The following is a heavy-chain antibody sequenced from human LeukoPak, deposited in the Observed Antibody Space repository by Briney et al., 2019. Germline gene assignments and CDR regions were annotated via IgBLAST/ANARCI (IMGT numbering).Heavy chain of an antibody. Sequence: SVKVSCKASGGTFSSYAISWVRQAPGQGLEWMGGIIPIFGTANYAQKFQGRVTITADESTSTAYMELSSLRSEDTAVYYCARDNPFRGVVVVPAANYYYYGMDAWGQGTTVTVSS. CDR1: GGTFSSYA. J-gene: IGHJ6*02. CDR3: ARDNPFRGVVVVPAANYYYYGMDA. D-gene: IGHD2-2*01. CDR2: IIPIFGTA. V-gene: IGHV1-69*13.